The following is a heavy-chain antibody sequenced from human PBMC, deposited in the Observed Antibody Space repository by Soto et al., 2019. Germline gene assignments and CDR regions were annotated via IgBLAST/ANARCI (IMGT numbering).Heavy chain of an antibody. J-gene: IGHJ4*02. Sequence: EVQLLESGGGLVQPGGSLRLSCAASGFTFNNYAMSWVRRAPGKGLEWVSTVGWSGSSTYYADSVKGRFTSSRDNSKNALYLQMSSLRAEDTAVSYCAKKYHYDSGTYLYHFDCWGQGTLVIVSS. CDR3: AKKYHYDSGTYLYHFDC. CDR2: VGWSGSST. CDR1: GFTFNNYA. D-gene: IGHD3-10*01. V-gene: IGHV3-23*01.